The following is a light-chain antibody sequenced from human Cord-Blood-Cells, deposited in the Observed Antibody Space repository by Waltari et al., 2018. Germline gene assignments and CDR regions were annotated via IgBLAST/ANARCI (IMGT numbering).Light chain of an antibody. CDR3: QSYDSSLSGVV. CDR1: SPTIGAGYD. Sequence: QSVLTQPPSVSGAPGQRVTIPCTGSSPTIGAGYDVHWYQQLPGTAPKLLIYGNSNRPSGVPDRFSGSKSGTSASLAITGLQAEDEADYYCQSYDSSLSGVVFGGGTKLTVL. CDR2: GNS. J-gene: IGLJ2*01. V-gene: IGLV1-40*01.